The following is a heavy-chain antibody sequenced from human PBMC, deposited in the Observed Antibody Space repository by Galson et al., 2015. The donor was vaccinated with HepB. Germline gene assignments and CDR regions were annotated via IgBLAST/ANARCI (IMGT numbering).Heavy chain of an antibody. V-gene: IGHV3-74*01. CDR1: GSTFSTYW. D-gene: IGHD3-16*01. Sequence: SLRLSCAASGSTFSTYWMHWVRQAPGKGLVWVSRINSDGSSSTYADSVKGRFTTSRDNAKNTLYLQMNSLRAEDTAVYYCASGRGINYWGQGTLVTVSS. CDR3: ASGRGINY. J-gene: IGHJ4*02. CDR2: INSDGSSS.